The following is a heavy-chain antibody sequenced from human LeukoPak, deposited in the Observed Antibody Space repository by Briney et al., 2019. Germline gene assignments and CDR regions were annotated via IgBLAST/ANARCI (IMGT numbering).Heavy chain of an antibody. CDR2: IYYSGST. D-gene: IGHD4-17*01. Sequence: SETLSLTCTVSGGSISSYYWSWIRQPPGKGLEWIGYIYYSGSTNYNPSLKSRVTISVDTSKNQFSLKLSSVTAVDTAVYYCARALYGDYLYFDYWGQGTLVTVSS. CDR1: GGSISSYY. V-gene: IGHV4-59*01. J-gene: IGHJ4*02. CDR3: ARALYGDYLYFDY.